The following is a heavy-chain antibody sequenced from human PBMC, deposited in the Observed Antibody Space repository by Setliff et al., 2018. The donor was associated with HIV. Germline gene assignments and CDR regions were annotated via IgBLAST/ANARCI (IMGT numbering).Heavy chain of an antibody. CDR2: ISTYNADT. Sequence: GASVKVSCKASGYTFTSYGISWVRQAPGQGLEWMGWISTYNADTNYAQNLQGRVTMTTDTSTNTAYMELRTLRSDDTAVYYCARGVTRDSIGYYRDEYFQHWGQGTLVTVSS. V-gene: IGHV1-18*01. CDR1: GYTFTSYG. CDR3: ARGVTRDSIGYYRDEYFQH. D-gene: IGHD3-22*01. J-gene: IGHJ1*01.